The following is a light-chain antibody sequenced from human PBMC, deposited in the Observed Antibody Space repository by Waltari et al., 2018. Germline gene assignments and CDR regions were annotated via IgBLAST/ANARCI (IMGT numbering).Light chain of an antibody. CDR3: TSFTTSNTGV. Sequence: WFQQHPGKYPKIIIYDGTKWPSGVSNRFSGSKSGNTASLTSSGLQTEDEADYYCTSFTTSNTGVFGGGTKLTVL. CDR2: DGT. J-gene: IGLJ3*02. V-gene: IGLV2-14*02.